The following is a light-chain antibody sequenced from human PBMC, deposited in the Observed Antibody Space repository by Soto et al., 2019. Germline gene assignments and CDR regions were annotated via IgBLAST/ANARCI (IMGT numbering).Light chain of an antibody. CDR3: RQYGSFLFT. J-gene: IGKJ3*01. CDR1: QSVSSSY. Sequence: EIVLTQSPGTLSLSPGERATLSCRASQSVSSSYLAWYQQKPGQAPRLLIYGASSRATGIPDRFSGSGSGTDFTLTISRLEPEDFAVYYCRQYGSFLFTFGPGTKVDIK. V-gene: IGKV3-20*01. CDR2: GAS.